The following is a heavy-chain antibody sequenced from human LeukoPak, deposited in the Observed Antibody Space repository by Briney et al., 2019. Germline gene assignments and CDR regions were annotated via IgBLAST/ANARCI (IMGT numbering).Heavy chain of an antibody. CDR3: ARARQYTYYYDFLDH. CDR2: IKQDGSEK. CDR1: GFTFSSYW. D-gene: IGHD3-22*01. J-gene: IGHJ4*02. V-gene: IGHV3-7*01. Sequence: PGGSLRLSCAASGFTFSSYWMSWVRQAPGKGLEWVANIKQDGSEKYYVDSVKGRFTISRDNAKNSLYLQMNSLRAEDTAVYYCARARQYTYYYDFLDHWGQGTLVTVSS.